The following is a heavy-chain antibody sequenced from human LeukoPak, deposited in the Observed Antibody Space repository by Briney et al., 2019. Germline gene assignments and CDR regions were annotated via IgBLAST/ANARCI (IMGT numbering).Heavy chain of an antibody. V-gene: IGHV1-69*13. CDR2: IIPIFGTA. CDR3: ARDVPAARYYYYGMDV. D-gene: IGHD2-2*01. CDR1: GYTFTSYA. J-gene: IGHJ6*02. Sequence: ASVKVSCKASGYTFTSYAISWVRQAPGQGLEWMGGIIPIFGTANYAQKFQGRVTITADESTSTAYMELSSLRSEDAAVYYCARDVPAARYYYYGMDVWGQGTTVTVSS.